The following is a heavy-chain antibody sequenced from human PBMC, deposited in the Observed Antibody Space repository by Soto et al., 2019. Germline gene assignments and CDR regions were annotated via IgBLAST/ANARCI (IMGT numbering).Heavy chain of an antibody. CDR3: TKDRSGGRAVGGFNY. V-gene: IGHV3-23*01. Sequence: GGSLRLSCAASGFAFSSYAMNLVRQAPGKGLEWVSTVSAGGGATYYADSVKGRFTISRDNSKHTLSLQMNSLRAEDTAVYFCTKDRSGGRAVGGFNYWGQGT. CDR1: GFAFSSYA. CDR2: VSAGGGAT. J-gene: IGHJ4*02. D-gene: IGHD6-19*01.